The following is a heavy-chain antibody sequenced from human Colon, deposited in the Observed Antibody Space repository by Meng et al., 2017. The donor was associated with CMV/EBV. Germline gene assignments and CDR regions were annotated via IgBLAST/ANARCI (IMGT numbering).Heavy chain of an antibody. D-gene: IGHD1-26*01. CDR2: MYFSGIA. J-gene: IGHJ4*02. CDR3: ARDLTNKWFYY. CDR1: GDPISSGRHS. V-gene: IGHV4-39*07. Sequence: PLQGPAPGLVNPAGPLALPCTASGDPISSGRHSWAWFRQPPGKRLEWIGSMYFSGIADYNPSLKSRVTISLHATQKQFSLRLTSVTAADSAVYFCARDLTNKWFYYWGQGTLVTVSS.